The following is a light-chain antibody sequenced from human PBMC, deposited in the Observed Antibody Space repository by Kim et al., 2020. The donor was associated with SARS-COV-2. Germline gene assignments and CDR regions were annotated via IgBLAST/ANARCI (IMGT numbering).Light chain of an antibody. CDR2: ESF. J-gene: IGKJ1*01. V-gene: IGKV3-11*01. CDR3: QQRTHWPPWT. Sequence: SPGETVTLSCRASQSVSTYLDWYQQKYGQAPRLLIYESFKRATGIPARFSGSGSGTDFTLTISSLEPEDFAVYYCQQRTHWPPWTFGQGTKVDIK. CDR1: QSVSTY.